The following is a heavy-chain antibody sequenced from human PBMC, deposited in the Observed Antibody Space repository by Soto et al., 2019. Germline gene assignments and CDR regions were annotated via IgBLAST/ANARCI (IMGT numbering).Heavy chain of an antibody. CDR3: ARQGYNILTGYSYFDY. D-gene: IGHD3-9*01. Sequence: PSETLSLTCTVSGASVSSGSHYWTWIRQPPGKGLEWIGYIYYSGSTNYNPSLKSPVTISVDTSKNQFTLKLSSVTAADTAVYYCARQGYNILTGYSYFDYWGQGTLVTSPQ. J-gene: IGHJ4*02. V-gene: IGHV4-61*01. CDR2: IYYSGST. CDR1: GASVSSGSHY.